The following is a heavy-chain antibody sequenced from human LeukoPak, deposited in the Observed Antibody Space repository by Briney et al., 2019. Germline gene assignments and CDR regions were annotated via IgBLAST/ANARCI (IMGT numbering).Heavy chain of an antibody. Sequence: PSETLSLTCTVSRGSINSNSYFWGWIRQPPGKGLEWIGCISYSESTYYNPSLKSRLTISLDMSKNQFSLKLSSVTAADTAMYYCARWMNVMDVWGQGTTVTVSS. CDR3: ARWMNVMDV. D-gene: IGHD2-2*03. V-gene: IGHV4-39*07. CDR1: RGSINSNSYF. J-gene: IGHJ6*02. CDR2: ISYSEST.